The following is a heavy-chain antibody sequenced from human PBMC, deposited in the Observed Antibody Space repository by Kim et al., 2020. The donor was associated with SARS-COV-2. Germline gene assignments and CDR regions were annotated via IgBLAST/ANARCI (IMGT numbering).Heavy chain of an antibody. CDR2: IIPIFGTA. CDR1: GGTFSSYA. J-gene: IGHJ4*02. V-gene: IGHV1-69*13. D-gene: IGHD4-17*01. CDR3: ASSRYYGDYVLEVGY. Sequence: SVKVSCKASGGTFSSYAISWVRQAPGQGLEWMGGIIPIFGTANYAQKFQGRVTITADESTSTAYMELSSLRSEDTAVYYCASSRYYGDYVLEVGYWGQGTLVTVSS.